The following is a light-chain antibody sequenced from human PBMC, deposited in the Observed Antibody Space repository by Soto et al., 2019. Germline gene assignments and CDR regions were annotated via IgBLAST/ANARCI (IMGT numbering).Light chain of an antibody. Sequence: EIVLTQSPATLSLSPGERATLSCRASQSVSSYLAWYQQKPGQAPRLLIYDASNTATGIPARFSGSGSGTDFTLTISSREPEDFEVYYCQQPNTFGQGTKLEIK. CDR1: QSVSSY. J-gene: IGKJ2*01. V-gene: IGKV3-11*01. CDR3: QQPNT. CDR2: DAS.